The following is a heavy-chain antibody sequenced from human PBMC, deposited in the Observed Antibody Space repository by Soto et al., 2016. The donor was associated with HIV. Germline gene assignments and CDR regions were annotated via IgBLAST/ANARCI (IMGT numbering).Heavy chain of an antibody. Sequence: QVQLQQWGAGLLKPSETLSLTCAVYGESFSGYYWTWVRQPPGKGLEWIGEISHSGNTKYNTSLKSRVTISVDKSKNQFSLKLSSVTAADTAVYYCARGGGYSGYDSVDAFDVWAKGQWYTVSS. CDR3: ARGGGYSGYDSVDAFDV. CDR1: GESFSGYY. CDR2: ISHSGNT. J-gene: IGHJ3*01. D-gene: IGHD5-12*01. V-gene: IGHV4-34*01.